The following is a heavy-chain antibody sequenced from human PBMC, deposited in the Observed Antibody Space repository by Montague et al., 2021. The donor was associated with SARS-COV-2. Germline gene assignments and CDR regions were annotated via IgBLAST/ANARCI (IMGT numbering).Heavy chain of an antibody. CDR2: VSIDNFYA. D-gene: IGHD2-8*01. CDR3: ARLSVTNPDNYYYYKGMDV. Sequence: SLRLSCAASGFTFTDYYMSWVRQAPGKGLEWISYVSIDNFYATYAGSVKGRFIISRDNAKNPLFLQMNSLRVEDTAVYYCARLSVTNPDNYYYYKGMDVWGQGTTVIVSS. CDR1: GFTFTDYY. V-gene: IGHV3-11*03. J-gene: IGHJ6*02.